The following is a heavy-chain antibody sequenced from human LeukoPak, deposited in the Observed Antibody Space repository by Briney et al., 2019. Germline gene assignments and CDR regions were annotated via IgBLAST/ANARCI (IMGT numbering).Heavy chain of an antibody. CDR1: GYTFTSYD. Sequence: GASVKVSCKASGYTFTSYDINWVRQATGQGLEWMGWMNPNSGNTGYAQKFQGRVTMTRNTSISTAYMELSSLRSEDTAVYYCARGLRRWFRELTNWFDPWGQGTPVTVSS. J-gene: IGHJ5*02. V-gene: IGHV1-8*01. CDR3: ARGLRRWFRELTNWFDP. CDR2: MNPNSGNT. D-gene: IGHD3-10*01.